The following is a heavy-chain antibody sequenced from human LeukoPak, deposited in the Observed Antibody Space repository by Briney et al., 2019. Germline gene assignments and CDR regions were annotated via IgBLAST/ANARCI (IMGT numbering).Heavy chain of an antibody. CDR2: IYYSGST. CDR1: GCSISSGGYY. Sequence: LSLTFTVSGCSISSGGYYWSWIPQHPGKGPEWIGYIYYSGSTYYNPSIKSRVTISVDTSKNQFSLKLSSVTAADTAVYYCARSPMIVVGGAFDIWGQGTMFTVSS. D-gene: IGHD3-22*01. V-gene: IGHV4-31*03. CDR3: ARSPMIVVGGAFDI. J-gene: IGHJ3*02.